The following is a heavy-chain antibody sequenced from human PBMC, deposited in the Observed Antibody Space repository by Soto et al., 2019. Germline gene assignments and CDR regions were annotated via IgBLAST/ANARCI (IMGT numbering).Heavy chain of an antibody. Sequence: QVQLVQSGAEVKKPGASVRVSCKASGYTFTSYYIHWVRQAPGHGPEWMGMISPSSGGTAYAQKFPGRVTMTRDTSTSTVYLELSSLRSEDTAVYYCTRSIITTAVTDACDLWGQGTLVTVSS. V-gene: IGHV1-46*03. CDR2: ISPSSGGT. D-gene: IGHD6-13*01. CDR3: TRSIITTAVTDACDL. J-gene: IGHJ3*01. CDR1: GYTFTSYY.